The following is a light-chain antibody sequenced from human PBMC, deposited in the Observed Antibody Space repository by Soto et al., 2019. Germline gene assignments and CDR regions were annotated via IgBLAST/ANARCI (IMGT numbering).Light chain of an antibody. CDR3: QQRSNWPT. J-gene: IGKJ2*01. CDR1: HSISTN. Sequence: ELVMTQSPATLSLSPGERASLPCRASHSISTNLAWYQQKPGQAPRFRIYDASNRATGIPARLSGSGSGTDFTLTISSMEPEDFAVYYCQQRSNWPTFGQGTKVDIK. V-gene: IGKV3-11*01. CDR2: DAS.